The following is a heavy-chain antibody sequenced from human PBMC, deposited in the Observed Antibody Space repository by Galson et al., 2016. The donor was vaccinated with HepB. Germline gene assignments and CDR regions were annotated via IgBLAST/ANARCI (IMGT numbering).Heavy chain of an antibody. CDR1: GGSFRGYA. CDR2: ILPKRDTP. D-gene: IGHD3-22*01. V-gene: IGHV1-69*05. CDR3: ARSSFINFVGSGYRWFDP. Sequence: SVKVSCKASGGSFRGYAVSWVRQAPGQGLEWMGGILPKRDTPDYAQKFQGSVAITTAESTDTVYMDLSSLTSGDAAVYYCARSSFINFVGSGYRWFDPWGQGTLVTVSS. J-gene: IGHJ5*02.